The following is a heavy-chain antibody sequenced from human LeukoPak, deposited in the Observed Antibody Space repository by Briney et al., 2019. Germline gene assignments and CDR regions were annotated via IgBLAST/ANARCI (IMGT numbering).Heavy chain of an antibody. D-gene: IGHD3-3*01. J-gene: IGHJ6*02. Sequence: GGSLRLSCAASGFTFSSYWMSWVRQAPGKGLEWVANIKQDGSEKYYVDSVKGRFTISRDNAKNSLYLQMNSLRAEDTAVYYCARGGGLSTFGVVRPYYYYGMDVWGQGTTVTVSS. CDR2: IKQDGSEK. V-gene: IGHV3-7*03. CDR3: ARGGGLSTFGVVRPYYYYGMDV. CDR1: GFTFSSYW.